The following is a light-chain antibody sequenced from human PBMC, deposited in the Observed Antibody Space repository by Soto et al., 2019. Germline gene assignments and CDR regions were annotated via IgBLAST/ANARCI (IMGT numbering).Light chain of an antibody. CDR3: QHYKHYSQST. Sequence: DIQMTQSPSTLSASVGDRVTITCRASQSISTWLAWYQQKPGKAPKVLVHKASSLENGVPSRFIGTGSETEFTLTISSLQPDDFATYYCQHYKHYSQSTFGQGTKLEIK. V-gene: IGKV1-5*03. J-gene: IGKJ2*01. CDR2: KAS. CDR1: QSISTW.